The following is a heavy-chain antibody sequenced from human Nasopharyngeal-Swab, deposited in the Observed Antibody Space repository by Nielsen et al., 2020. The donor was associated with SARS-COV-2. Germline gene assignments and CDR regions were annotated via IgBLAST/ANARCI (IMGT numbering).Heavy chain of an antibody. D-gene: IGHD6-13*01. V-gene: IGHV3-23*01. Sequence: GGSLRLSCAASGFTFSSYAMSWVRQAPGKGLEWVSAISGSGGSTYYADSVKSRFTISRDNSKNTLYLQMNSLRAEDTAVYYCAKDLRSSSRGGMDVWGQGTTVTVSS. CDR3: AKDLRSSSRGGMDV. J-gene: IGHJ6*02. CDR1: GFTFSSYA. CDR2: ISGSGGST.